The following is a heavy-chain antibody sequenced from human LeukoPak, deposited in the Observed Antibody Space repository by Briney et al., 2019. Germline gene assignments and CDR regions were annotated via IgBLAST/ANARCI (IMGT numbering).Heavy chain of an antibody. D-gene: IGHD3-22*01. CDR2: INPNSGGT. Sequence: GASVKVSCKASGYIFTGYYMHWVRQAPGQGPEWMGWINPNSGGTNSAQKFQGRVTMTRDTSISTAYMELSRLRSDDTAVYYCARGPYKYDSSGNFDYWGQGTLVTVSS. V-gene: IGHV1-2*02. CDR1: GYIFTGYY. CDR3: ARGPYKYDSSGNFDY. J-gene: IGHJ4*02.